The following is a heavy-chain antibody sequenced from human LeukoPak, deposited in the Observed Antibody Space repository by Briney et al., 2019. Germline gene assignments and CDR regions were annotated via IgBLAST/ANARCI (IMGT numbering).Heavy chain of an antibody. CDR3: ARDELLWFGENPYYYYGMDV. CDR2: ISAYNGNT. D-gene: IGHD3-10*01. V-gene: IGHV1-18*01. Sequence: ASVTVSCTASGYTFTSYGISWVRQAPGQGLEWMGWISAYNGNTNYAQKLQGRVTMTTDTSTSTAYMELRSLRSDDTAVYYCARDELLWFGENPYYYYGMDVWGQGTTVTVSS. J-gene: IGHJ6*02. CDR1: GYTFTSYG.